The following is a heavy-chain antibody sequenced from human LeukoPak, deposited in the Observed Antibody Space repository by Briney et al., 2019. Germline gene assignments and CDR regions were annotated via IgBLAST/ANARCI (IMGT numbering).Heavy chain of an antibody. Sequence: GGALRLSCAASISTFSSSVMYWVRHAPAKGLQWVAVISYDGSNKYYADSVKDRFTISRDNSKNTLYLQMNSLRAGDTAVYYCAKDSYDRSGYYYYYFAYWGQGTQVTVSS. CDR3: AKDSYDRSGYYYYYFAY. CDR2: ISYDGSNK. CDR1: ISTFSSSV. V-gene: IGHV3-30*18. D-gene: IGHD3-22*01. J-gene: IGHJ4*02.